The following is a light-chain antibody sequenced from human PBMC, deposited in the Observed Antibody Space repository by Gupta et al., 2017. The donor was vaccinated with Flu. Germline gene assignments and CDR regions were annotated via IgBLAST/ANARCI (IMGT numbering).Light chain of an antibody. CDR1: ALPKNY. Sequence: SYELTQPPSVSVSPGQTARITYSGDALPKNYAYWYQLKSGQAPVLVIYEDSKRPSGSPERFSGSRSGTIATLTISGAQMEEEADYYCYSRDGRGSTPYVFGSGTKVTVL. CDR2: EDS. V-gene: IGLV3-10*01. CDR3: YSRDGRGSTPYV. J-gene: IGLJ1*01.